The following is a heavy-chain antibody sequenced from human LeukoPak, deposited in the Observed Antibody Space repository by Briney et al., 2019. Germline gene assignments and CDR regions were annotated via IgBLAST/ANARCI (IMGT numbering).Heavy chain of an antibody. CDR3: ARRRLGYYFDY. CDR2: INPRGST. Sequence: SETLSLTCGVYGGSFSGYYWSWIRQPPGKGLEWIGEINPRGSTNYNPSLKSRVTLFADTSKNQFSLTLNSVTAADTAVYYCARRRLGYYFDYWGQGTLVTVPS. J-gene: IGHJ4*02. CDR1: GGSFSGYY. D-gene: IGHD5-24*01. V-gene: IGHV4-34*01.